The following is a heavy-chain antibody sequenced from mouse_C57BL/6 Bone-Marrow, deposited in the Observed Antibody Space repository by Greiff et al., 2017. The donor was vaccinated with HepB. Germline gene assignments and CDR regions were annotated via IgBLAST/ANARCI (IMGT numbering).Heavy chain of an antibody. CDR2: ISSGGDYI. CDR3: TRAPIDGSSYAMDY. D-gene: IGHD1-1*01. V-gene: IGHV5-9-1*02. J-gene: IGHJ4*01. Sequence: EVMLVESGEGLVKPGGSLKLSCAASGFTFSSYAMSWVRQTPEKRLEWVAYISSGGDYIYYADTVKGRFTISRDNARNTLYLQMSSLKSEDTAMYYCTRAPIDGSSYAMDYWGQGTSVTVSS. CDR1: GFTFSSYA.